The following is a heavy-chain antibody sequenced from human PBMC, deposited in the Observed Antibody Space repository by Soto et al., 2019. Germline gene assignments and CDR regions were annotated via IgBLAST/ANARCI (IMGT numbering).Heavy chain of an antibody. CDR1: GVSLSSGGY. Sequence: SETLSLTCTVSGVSLSSGGYLSWIRQHPGKGLEWIGYIYYSGTTYYNPSLESRVTLSVDTSKNQFSLKLSSVTAADTAVYYCARDHSSGWSNAPNFDPWGQGTLVTVSS. D-gene: IGHD6-19*01. CDR3: ARDHSSGWSNAPNFDP. V-gene: IGHV4-31*03. CDR2: IYYSGTT. J-gene: IGHJ5*02.